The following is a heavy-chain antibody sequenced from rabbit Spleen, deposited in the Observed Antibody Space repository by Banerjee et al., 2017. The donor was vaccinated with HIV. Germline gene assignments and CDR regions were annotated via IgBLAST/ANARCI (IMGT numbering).Heavy chain of an antibody. Sequence: QSLEESGGGLVQPEGSLTLTCKASGIDFSSDSYMCWVRQAPGKGLEWIACIEAGSSGFTYFASWAKGRFTISKTSSTTVTLQMTSLTAADTATYFCARDTSSSFSSYGMDLWGPGTLVTVS. J-gene: IGHJ6*01. CDR2: IEAGSSGFT. CDR1: GIDFSSDSY. D-gene: IGHD1-1*01. CDR3: ARDTSSSFSSYGMDL. V-gene: IGHV1S40*01.